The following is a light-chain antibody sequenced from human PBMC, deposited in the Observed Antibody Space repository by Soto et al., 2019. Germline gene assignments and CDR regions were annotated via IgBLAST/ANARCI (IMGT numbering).Light chain of an antibody. V-gene: IGKV1-12*01. CDR3: QLANCFPLP. CDR2: GAS. Sequence: DIPMTQSPSSVSASVGDRVTITCRTSPGISRWFAWYQQKPGKAPTPLIYGASSLQSGIPSRFRGSVSETDFTLTISILQREDCATYHCQLANCFPLPFGGGTKAVIK. J-gene: IGKJ4*01. CDR1: PGISRW.